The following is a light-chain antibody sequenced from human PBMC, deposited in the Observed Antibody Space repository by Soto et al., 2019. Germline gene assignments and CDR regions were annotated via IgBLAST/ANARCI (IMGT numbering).Light chain of an antibody. V-gene: IGLV1-40*01. CDR1: SSNIGAGYD. J-gene: IGLJ1*01. Sequence: QLVLTQPPSVSGAPGQRVTISCTGSSSNIGAGYDVHWYQQLPGTAPKLLIYANSNRPSGVPDRFSGSKSGTSASLAITGLQSEDEADYYCQSYDSSLSVLYVFGTGTKLTVL. CDR3: QSYDSSLSVLYV. CDR2: ANS.